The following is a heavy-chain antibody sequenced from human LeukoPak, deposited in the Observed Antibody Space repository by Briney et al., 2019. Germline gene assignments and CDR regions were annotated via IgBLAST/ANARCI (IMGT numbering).Heavy chain of an antibody. CDR1: GGTFSSYA. J-gene: IGHJ5*02. V-gene: IGHV1-69*13. D-gene: IGHD2-2*01. CDR2: IIPIFGTA. CDR3: ARVVTPRYCSSPSCYWKGWFDP. Sequence: ASVKVSCKASGGTFSSYAISWVRQAPGQGLEWMGGIIPIFGTANYAQKFQGRVTITADESASTAYMELRSLRSDDTAVYNCARVVTPRYCSSPSCYWKGWFDPWGQGTLVTVSS.